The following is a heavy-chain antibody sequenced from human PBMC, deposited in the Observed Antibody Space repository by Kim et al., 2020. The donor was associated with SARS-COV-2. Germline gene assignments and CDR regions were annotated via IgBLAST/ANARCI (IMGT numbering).Heavy chain of an antibody. CDR1: GGTFSSYA. V-gene: IGHV1-69*13. CDR2: IIPIFGTA. CDR3: ARWSYGRKDYYYYGMDF. Sequence: SVKVSCKASGGTFSSYAISWVRQAPGQGLEWMGGIIPIFGTANYAQKFQGRVTITADESTSTAYMELSSLRSEDTAVYYCARWSYGRKDYYYYGMDFWGQGTTVTVSS. D-gene: IGHD5-18*01. J-gene: IGHJ6*02.